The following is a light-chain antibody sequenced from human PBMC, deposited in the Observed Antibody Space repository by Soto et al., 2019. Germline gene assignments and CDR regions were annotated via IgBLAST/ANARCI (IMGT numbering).Light chain of an antibody. J-gene: IGKJ4*01. CDR1: QSINFY. CDR2: DAS. CDR3: QQRSDWPPLT. V-gene: IGKV3-11*01. Sequence: DIVLTQSPATLSLSPGDRATLSCRASQSINFYLAWYQQKPGQSPRLLIYDASKRATGIPVRFSGSGSGTDFTLTITTLEPDDFAIYYCQQRSDWPPLTFGGGTKVEIK.